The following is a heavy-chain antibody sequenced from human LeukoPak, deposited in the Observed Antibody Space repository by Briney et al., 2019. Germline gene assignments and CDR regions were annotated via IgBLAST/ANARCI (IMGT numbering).Heavy chain of an antibody. J-gene: IGHJ5*02. Sequence: SETLSLTCTVSGGSISSSSYYWGWIRQPPGKGLEWIGSIYYSGSTYYNPSLESRVTISVDTSKNQFSLKLSSVTAADTAVYYCARPLEGGWFDPWGQGTLVTVSS. V-gene: IGHV4-39*01. D-gene: IGHD3-16*01. CDR2: IYYSGST. CDR1: GGSISSSSYY. CDR3: ARPLEGGWFDP.